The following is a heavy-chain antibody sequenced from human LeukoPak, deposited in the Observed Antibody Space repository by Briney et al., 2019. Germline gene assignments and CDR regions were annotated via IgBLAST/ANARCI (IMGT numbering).Heavy chain of an antibody. CDR2: IIPIFGTA. CDR3: TSRSAFFGVGRVGFDP. V-gene: IGHV1-69*13. Sequence: GASVKVSCKASGGTFSSYAISWVRQAPGQGLEWMGGIIPIFGTANYAQKFQGRVTITADESTSTAYMELSSLRSEDTAVYYCTSRSAFFGVGRVGFDPWGQGTLVTVSS. J-gene: IGHJ5*02. D-gene: IGHD3-3*01. CDR1: GGTFSSYA.